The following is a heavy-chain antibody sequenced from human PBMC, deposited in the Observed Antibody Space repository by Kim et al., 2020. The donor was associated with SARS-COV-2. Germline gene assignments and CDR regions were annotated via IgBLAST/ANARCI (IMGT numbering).Heavy chain of an antibody. CDR2: IYYSRST. D-gene: IGHD3-9*01. V-gene: IGHV4-39*01. CDR1: GGSISSSSYY. CDR3: AGHSLRGYKILTGYFPLPSFDP. Sequence: SETLSLTCTVSGGSISSSSYYWGWIRQPPGHGRVWIGSIYYSRSTYYNPSLKSRATISVDTPKNQFSLKLSSVTAADTSLYYCAGHSLRGYKILTGYFPLPSFDPWGQGTLVTVSS. J-gene: IGHJ5*02.